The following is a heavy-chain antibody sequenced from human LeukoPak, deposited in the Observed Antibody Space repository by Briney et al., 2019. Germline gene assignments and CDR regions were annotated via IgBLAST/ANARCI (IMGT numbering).Heavy chain of an antibody. Sequence: SETLSLTCTVSGGSISSSSYYWGWIRQPPGKGLEWIVVIYYSWSTYYHPSLKSRVTISVDTSKTQFSLKLSSVTAADTAVYYCARGSDIVVVVAATDAFDIWGQGTMVTVSS. J-gene: IGHJ3*02. V-gene: IGHV4-39*01. CDR1: GGSISSSSYY. CDR2: IYYSWST. CDR3: ARGSDIVVVVAATDAFDI. D-gene: IGHD2-15*01.